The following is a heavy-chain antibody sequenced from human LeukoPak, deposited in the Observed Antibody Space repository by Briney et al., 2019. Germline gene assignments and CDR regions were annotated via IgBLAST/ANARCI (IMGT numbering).Heavy chain of an antibody. CDR1: GYAFTSYG. CDR3: ACSGSLVHDAFDI. J-gene: IGHJ3*02. Sequence: GASVKLSCKASGYAFTSYGISWVRQAPGQGLEWMGWISAYNGNTNYAQKLQGRGTMTTDTSTSTAYMELRSLGYDDTAVYYCACSGSLVHDAFDIWGQGTMVTVSS. D-gene: IGHD2-15*01. CDR2: ISAYNGNT. V-gene: IGHV1-18*01.